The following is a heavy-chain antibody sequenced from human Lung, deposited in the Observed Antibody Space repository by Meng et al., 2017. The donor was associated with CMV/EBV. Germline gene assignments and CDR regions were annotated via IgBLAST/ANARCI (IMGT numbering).Heavy chain of an antibody. V-gene: IGHV3-74*01. CDR1: GFTFSSYW. CDR3: ARPAHDYSTSFDY. D-gene: IGHD4-11*01. J-gene: IGHJ4*02. Sequence: GXXRLSCAASGFTFSSYWMHWVRQAPGKGLVWVSRINSDGSSTSYADSVKGRFTISRDNAKNTLYLQMNSLRAEDTAVYYCARPAHDYSTSFDYWGQGTLVTVSS. CDR2: INSDGSST.